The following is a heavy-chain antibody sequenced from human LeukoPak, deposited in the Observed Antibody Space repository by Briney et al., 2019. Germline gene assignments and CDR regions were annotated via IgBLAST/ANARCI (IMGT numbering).Heavy chain of an antibody. CDR1: GGSISSSSYY. Sequence: SETLSLTCTVSGGSISSSSYYWGWIRQPPGKGLEWIGSIYYSGSTHYNPSLKSRVTISVDTSKNQFSLKLSSVTVADTAMYYCASGPESYYFDYWGQGALVTVSS. V-gene: IGHV4-39*07. CDR2: IYYSGST. CDR3: ASGPESYYFDY. J-gene: IGHJ4*02.